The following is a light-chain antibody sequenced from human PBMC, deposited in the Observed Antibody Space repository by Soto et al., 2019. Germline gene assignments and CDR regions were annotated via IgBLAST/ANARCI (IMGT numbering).Light chain of an antibody. Sequence: QSALTQPASVSGSPGQSFTISCTRTNSDVDGYNYVSWYQQHPGTAPKLLIYDVSSRPSGVSNRFSGSKSGNTASLTISGIQAEDEADYYCNSYTTSNNRVFGGGTKLTVL. CDR2: DVS. V-gene: IGLV2-14*01. CDR1: NSDVDGYNY. CDR3: NSYTTSNNRV. J-gene: IGLJ3*02.